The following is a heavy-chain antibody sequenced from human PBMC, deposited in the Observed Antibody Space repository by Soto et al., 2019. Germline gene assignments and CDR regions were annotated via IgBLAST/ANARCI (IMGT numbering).Heavy chain of an antibody. D-gene: IGHD6-19*01. V-gene: IGHV3-53*01. CDR3: ARGVAVAGYAFDI. J-gene: IGHJ3*02. CDR2: IYSGGST. Sequence: XGSLRLSFAASGFTFSSKYMSGVRQAPGKGLEWVSVIYSGGSTYYADSVKGRFTISRDNSKNTLYLQMNSLRAEDTAVYYCARGVAVAGYAFDIWGQGTMVT. CDR1: GFTFSSKY.